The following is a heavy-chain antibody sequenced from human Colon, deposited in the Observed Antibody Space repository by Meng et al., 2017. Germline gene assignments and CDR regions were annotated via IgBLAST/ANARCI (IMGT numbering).Heavy chain of an antibody. CDR3: AKNDATGFGPGH. V-gene: IGHV3-23*04. J-gene: IGHJ4*02. CDR2: SSVAST. D-gene: IGHD2-15*01. Sequence: QVVGLGGGLVQPGGACGCSCAASGFTLSTYCVSWVRLAPGEGLEWVSFSSVASTYYADSVKGRFTISRDSSKNTLYLQLNSLRVEDTAVYYCAKNDATGFGPGHWGQGTLVTVSS. CDR1: GFTLSTYC.